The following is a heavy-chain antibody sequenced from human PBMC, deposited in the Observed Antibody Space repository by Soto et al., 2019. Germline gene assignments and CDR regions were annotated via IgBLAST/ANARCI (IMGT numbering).Heavy chain of an antibody. V-gene: IGHV3-30-3*01. D-gene: IGHD6-13*01. Sequence: LRLSCAASGFTFSSYAMHWVRQAPGKGLEWVAVISYDGSNKYYADSVKGRFTISRDNSKNTLYLQMNSLRAEDTAGYYCARDKTYSSSWSPYYYYYGMDVWGQGTTVTVSS. CDR3: ARDKTYSSSWSPYYYYYGMDV. CDR2: ISYDGSNK. J-gene: IGHJ6*02. CDR1: GFTFSSYA.